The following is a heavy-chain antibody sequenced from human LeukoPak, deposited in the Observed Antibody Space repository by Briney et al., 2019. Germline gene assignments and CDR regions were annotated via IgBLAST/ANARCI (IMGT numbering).Heavy chain of an antibody. V-gene: IGHV1-2*02. CDR2: INPKSGGT. D-gene: IGHD3-3*01. Sequence: ASVKVSCKASGYTFTSYYMHWVRQAPGQGLEWMGWINPKSGGTHFSQSFQGRVTMTRDTSISTAYMELSWLRSDDTAVYYCAKFPAGGVVIRDYYFDYWGQGTLVTVSS. J-gene: IGHJ4*02. CDR3: AKFPAGGVVIRDYYFDY. CDR1: GYTFTSYY.